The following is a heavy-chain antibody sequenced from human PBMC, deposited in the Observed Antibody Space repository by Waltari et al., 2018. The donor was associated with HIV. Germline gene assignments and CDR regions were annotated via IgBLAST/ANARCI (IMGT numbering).Heavy chain of an antibody. J-gene: IGHJ1*01. V-gene: IGHV4-59*01. CDR3: AGGSIVGARGYFQH. CDR2: IYYSGST. Sequence: QVQLQESGPGLVKPSETLSLTCTVSGGSISRYYWSWIRQPPGKGLEWIGYIYYSGSTNYNPSLKSRVTISVDTSKNQFSLKLSSVTAADTAVYYCAGGSIVGARGYFQHWGQGTLVTVSS. D-gene: IGHD1-26*01. CDR1: GGSISRYY.